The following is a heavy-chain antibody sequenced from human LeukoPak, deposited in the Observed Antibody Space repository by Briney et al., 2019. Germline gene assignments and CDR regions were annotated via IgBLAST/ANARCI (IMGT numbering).Heavy chain of an antibody. CDR1: GDSSIRGTFY. J-gene: IGHJ4*02. CDR2: IYYSGST. D-gene: IGHD3-10*01. V-gene: IGHV4-39*01. CDR3: ARQYGSGSYEDY. Sequence: PSETLSLTCTVSGDSSIRGTFYWSWIRQPPGKGLEWIGSIYYSGSTYYNSSLKSRAIISIDTSKNQLSLNLSSVTAADTAVYYCARQYGSGSYEDYWGQGTLVTVSS.